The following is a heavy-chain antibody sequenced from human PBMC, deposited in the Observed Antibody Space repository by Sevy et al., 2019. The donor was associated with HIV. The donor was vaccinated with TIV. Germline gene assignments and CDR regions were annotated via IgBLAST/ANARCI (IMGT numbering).Heavy chain of an antibody. D-gene: IGHD3-16*02. Sequence: ASVKVSCKVSGYTLTELSMHWVRQAPGKGLEWMGGFDPEDGETIYAQKFQGRVTMTEDTSTDTAYRELSSLSSEDTAVYYCATAVMITFGGVIANDYWGQGTLVTVSS. J-gene: IGHJ4*02. CDR1: GYTLTELS. CDR3: ATAVMITFGGVIANDY. V-gene: IGHV1-24*01. CDR2: FDPEDGET.